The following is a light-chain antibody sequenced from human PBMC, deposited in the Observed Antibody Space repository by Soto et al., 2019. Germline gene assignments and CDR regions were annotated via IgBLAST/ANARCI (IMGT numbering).Light chain of an antibody. CDR3: SSYTSSRTL. CDR2: DVS. Sequence: QSVLPRPASVSGSPGQSITISCTGTSSDVGGYNYVSWYQQHPGKAPKLMIYDVSNRPSGVSNRFSGSKSGNTASLTISGLQAEDEADYYCSSYTSSRTLFGTGTKVTVL. J-gene: IGLJ1*01. V-gene: IGLV2-14*01. CDR1: SSDVGGYNY.